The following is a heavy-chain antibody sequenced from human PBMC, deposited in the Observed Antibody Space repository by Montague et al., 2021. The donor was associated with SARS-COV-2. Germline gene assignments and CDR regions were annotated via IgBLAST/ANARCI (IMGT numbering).Heavy chain of an antibody. V-gene: IGHV4-31*03. CDR2: IDKSGTT. Sequence: TLSLNCTVSGGSISYGGYCWNWIRQHPGMGLEWFGYIDKSGTTXHKPSLKIRVSLSVDTSKNQLSLNLRSATAAATAFYYCARDLGGMDVWGQGTTVIVSS. CDR3: ARDLGGMDV. J-gene: IGHJ6*02. D-gene: IGHD3-10*01. CDR1: GGSISYGGYC.